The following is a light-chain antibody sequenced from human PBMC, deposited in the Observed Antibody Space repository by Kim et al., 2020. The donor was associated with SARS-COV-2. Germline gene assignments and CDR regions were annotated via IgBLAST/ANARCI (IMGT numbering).Light chain of an antibody. Sequence: LAPGDVAPLSCRASQSISSYFAWYQHKPGQAPRLLIYDASHRATGIPARFSGSGSGTDFTLTISSLEPEDFAVYYCQQRSDWPLYTFGQGTKLEI. CDR2: DAS. CDR3: QQRSDWPLYT. CDR1: QSISSY. V-gene: IGKV3-11*01. J-gene: IGKJ2*01.